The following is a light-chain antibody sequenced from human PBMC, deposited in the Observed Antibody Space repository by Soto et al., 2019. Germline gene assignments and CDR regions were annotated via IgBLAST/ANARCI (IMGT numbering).Light chain of an antibody. V-gene: IGLV2-14*01. Sequence: QSALTQPASVSGSPGQSVTISCTGTSSDVGAYGYVSWFQQHPGKAPKLIIFEVSYRASGVSIRFSGSKSGNTASLTISGLQAEDEADYYCSSYTGTTTLVEFGVGTKLTVL. CDR1: SSDVGAYGY. J-gene: IGLJ2*01. CDR2: EVS. CDR3: SSYTGTTTLVE.